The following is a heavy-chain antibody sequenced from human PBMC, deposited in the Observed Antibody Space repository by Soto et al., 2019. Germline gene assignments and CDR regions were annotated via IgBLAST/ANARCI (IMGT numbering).Heavy chain of an antibody. CDR1: GFTFSSYA. D-gene: IGHD6-19*01. V-gene: IGHV3-23*01. CDR2: ISGSGGST. Sequence: GGSLRLSCAASGFTFSSYAMSWVRQAPGKGLEWVSAISGSGGSTYYADSVKGRFTISRDNSKNTLYLQMNSLRAEDTAVYYCAKGRIAVAPHHDAFDIWGQGTMVTVSS. CDR3: AKGRIAVAPHHDAFDI. J-gene: IGHJ3*02.